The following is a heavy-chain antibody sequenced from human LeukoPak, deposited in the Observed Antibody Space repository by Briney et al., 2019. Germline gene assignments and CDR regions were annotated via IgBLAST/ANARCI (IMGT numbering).Heavy chain of an antibody. V-gene: IGHV3-48*03. D-gene: IGHD2-2*01. CDR3: ARGVVVPAAIIDY. Sequence: GGSLRLSCAASGFTFSSYEMNWVRQAPGKGLEWVSYISSSGSTIYYADSVKGRFTISRDNAKNPLYLQMNSLRAEDTAVYYCARGVVVPAAIIDYWGQGTLVTVSS. CDR1: GFTFSSYE. CDR2: ISSSGSTI. J-gene: IGHJ4*02.